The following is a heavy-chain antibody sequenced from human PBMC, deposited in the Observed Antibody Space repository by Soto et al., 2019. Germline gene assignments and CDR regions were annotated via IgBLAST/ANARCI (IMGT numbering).Heavy chain of an antibody. CDR1: GFTFSSYA. V-gene: IGHV3-23*01. Sequence: GSLRLSCAASGFTFSSYAMSWVRQAPGKGLEWVSAISGSGGSTYYADSVKGRFTISRDNSKNTLYLQMNSLRAEDTAVYYCAKDPIPILGVVPDFDYRGLAALVTVS. D-gene: IGHD3-3*01. J-gene: IGHJ4*01. CDR2: ISGSGGST. CDR3: AKDPIPILGVVPDFDY.